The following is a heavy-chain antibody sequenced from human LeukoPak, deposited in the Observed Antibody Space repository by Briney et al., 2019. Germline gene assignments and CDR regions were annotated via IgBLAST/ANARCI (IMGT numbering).Heavy chain of an antibody. CDR3: ARDSCSSTSCYYYYGMDV. CDR1: GFTFSSYW. Sequence: GGSLRLSCAASGFTFSSYWMSWVHQAPGKGLEWVANIKQDGSEKYYVDSVKGRFTISRDNAKNSLYLQMNSLRAEDTAVYYCARDSCSSTSCYYYYGMDVWGQGTTVTVSS. V-gene: IGHV3-7*01. D-gene: IGHD2-2*01. J-gene: IGHJ6*02. CDR2: IKQDGSEK.